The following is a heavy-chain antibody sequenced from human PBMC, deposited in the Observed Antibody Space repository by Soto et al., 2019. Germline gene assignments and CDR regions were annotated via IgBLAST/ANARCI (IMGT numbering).Heavy chain of an antibody. Sequence: EVQLLDSGGGLVQPGGSLRLSCAASGFTFNNYAMNWVRQAPGKGLEWVATISNTGGSTYYADAVKGRFIISRDNSKNTLYLQMNSLRVEDTAVYYYAKDQLAGHFDYWGQGPQVTVSS. CDR1: GFTFNNYA. D-gene: IGHD1-1*01. J-gene: IGHJ4*02. V-gene: IGHV3-23*01. CDR2: ISNTGGST. CDR3: AKDQLAGHFDY.